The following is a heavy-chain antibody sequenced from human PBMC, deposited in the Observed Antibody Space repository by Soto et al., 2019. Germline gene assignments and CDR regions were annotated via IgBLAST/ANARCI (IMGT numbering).Heavy chain of an antibody. D-gene: IGHD2-21*01. J-gene: IGHJ4*02. CDR3: AHRRDCGGDFDS. V-gene: IGHV2-5*01. CDR1: GFSLSTSGVG. CDR2: IYWNDDE. Sequence: ITLKESGPTLVKPTQTLTLTCTFSGFSLSTSGVGVGWLRQPPGKALEWLALIYWNDDERYSPSLKSRLTITKDTSKNQVVLTMTNMDPVDTATYYCAHRRDCGGDFDSWGQGTLVTVSS.